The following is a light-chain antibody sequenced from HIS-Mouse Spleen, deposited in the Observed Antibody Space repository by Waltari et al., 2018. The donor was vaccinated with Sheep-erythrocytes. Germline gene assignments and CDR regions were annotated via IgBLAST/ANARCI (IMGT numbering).Light chain of an antibody. CDR1: KLGDKY. Sequence: SYQLTLPPSVSVSPGQPASITCSGDKLGDKYACWYQQKPGQIPERFSGSNSGNKATLTISGTQAMDEADYYCQAWDSSTAVVFGGGTKLTVL. J-gene: IGLJ2*01. CDR3: QAWDSSTAVV. V-gene: IGLV3-1*01.